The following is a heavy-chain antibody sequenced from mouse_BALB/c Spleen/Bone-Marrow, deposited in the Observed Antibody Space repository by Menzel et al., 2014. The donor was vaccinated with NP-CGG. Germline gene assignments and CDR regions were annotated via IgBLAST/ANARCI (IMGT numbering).Heavy chain of an antibody. CDR2: IDPANGNT. CDR1: GFNIKDTY. D-gene: IGHD2-1*01. V-gene: IGHV14-3*02. Sequence: EVQVVVSGAELVKPGASVKLSCTASGFNIKDTYMHWVKQRPEQGLEWIGRIDPANGNTKYDPKFQGKATITADTSSNTAYLQLSGLTSEDTAVYYCARNGNYGAWFAYWGQGTLVTVSA. CDR3: ARNGNYGAWFAY. J-gene: IGHJ3*01.